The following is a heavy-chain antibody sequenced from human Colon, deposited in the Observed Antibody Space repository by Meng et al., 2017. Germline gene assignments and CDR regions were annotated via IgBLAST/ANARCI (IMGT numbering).Heavy chain of an antibody. Sequence: EVQLMGLGGGWVKPGGSLRLSCAASGLTVSTNYMSWVRQAPGKGLEWLSIIHSGGSTYYADSVRGRFTISRDNSKNTVHLQMNSLRTEDTAVYYCARDPGYGDPRNFWGQGTLVTVSS. CDR1: GLTVSTNY. J-gene: IGHJ4*02. V-gene: IGHV3-66*02. CDR3: ARDPGYGDPRNF. D-gene: IGHD4-17*01. CDR2: IHSGGST.